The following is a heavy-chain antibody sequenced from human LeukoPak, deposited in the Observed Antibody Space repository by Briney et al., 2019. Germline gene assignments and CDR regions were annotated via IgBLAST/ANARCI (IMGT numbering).Heavy chain of an antibody. Sequence: PSETLSLTCTVSGGSISSSSYYWGWIRQPPGKGLECIGSIYHSGNTYYNPSLKSRVTISVDTSRNEFSLKLSSVTAADTAVYYCARLGYSSSWHHSGAFDIWGQGTMVTVSS. D-gene: IGHD6-13*01. J-gene: IGHJ3*02. CDR2: IYHSGNT. CDR1: GGSISSSSYY. CDR3: ARLGYSSSWHHSGAFDI. V-gene: IGHV4-39*07.